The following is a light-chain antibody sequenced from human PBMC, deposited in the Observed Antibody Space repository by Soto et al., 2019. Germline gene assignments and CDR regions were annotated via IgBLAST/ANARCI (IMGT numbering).Light chain of an antibody. V-gene: IGKV2-30*02. CDR2: QVS. J-gene: IGKJ2*01. CDR1: QGLLHIEGAPF. CDR3: MQGTHRPYT. Sequence: DVVMPQSPLSLPVTLGQPASISCRSSQGLLHIEGAPFLAWFQQRPGQSPRRLIYQVSNRDSGVPDRFSGSGSGTDFTLKISRVEAEDVGVYYCMQGTHRPYTFGQGTKLEI.